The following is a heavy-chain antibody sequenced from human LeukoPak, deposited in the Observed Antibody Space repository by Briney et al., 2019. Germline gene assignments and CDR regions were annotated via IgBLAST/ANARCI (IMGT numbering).Heavy chain of an antibody. CDR3: ASNPYSNYDGNWFDP. D-gene: IGHD4-11*01. CDR1: GFTFNTYA. Sequence: GGSLRLSCAASGFTFNTYAMSWVRQAPGKGLEWVSAISDSGGNTYYADSVKGRFTISRDNSKNTLYLQMNSLRAEDTAVYYCASNPYSNYDGNWFDPWGQGTLVTVSS. V-gene: IGHV3-23*01. CDR2: ISDSGGNT. J-gene: IGHJ5*02.